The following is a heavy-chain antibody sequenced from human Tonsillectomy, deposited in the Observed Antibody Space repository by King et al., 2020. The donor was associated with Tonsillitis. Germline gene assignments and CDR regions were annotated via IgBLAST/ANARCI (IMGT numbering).Heavy chain of an antibody. J-gene: IGHJ6*03. D-gene: IGHD2-2*03. Sequence: LQLQESGPGLVKPSETLSLTCTVSGGSISSSSYYWGWIRQPPGKGLEWIGSMYYSGSTYYNPSLKSRVTMSVDTSKNQFSLKLSSVTAADTAVYYCASGYCSSASCYPVYYYYSMDVWGKGTTVTVSS. CDR1: GGSISSSSYY. V-gene: IGHV4-39*01. CDR2: MYYSGST. CDR3: ASGYCSSASCYPVYYYYSMDV.